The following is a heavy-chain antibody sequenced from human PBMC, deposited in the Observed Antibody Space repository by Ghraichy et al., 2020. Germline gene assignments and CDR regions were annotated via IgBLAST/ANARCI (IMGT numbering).Heavy chain of an antibody. J-gene: IGHJ6*02. V-gene: IGHV3-30*04. D-gene: IGHD5-12*01. Sequence: GGSLRLSCAASGFTFSSYAMHWVRQAPGKGLEWVAVISYDGSNKYYVDSVKGRFTISRDNSKNTLYLQMNSLRAEDTAVYYCARDGGGYDSRGMDVWGQGTTVTVSS. CDR2: ISYDGSNK. CDR3: ARDGGGYDSRGMDV. CDR1: GFTFSSYA.